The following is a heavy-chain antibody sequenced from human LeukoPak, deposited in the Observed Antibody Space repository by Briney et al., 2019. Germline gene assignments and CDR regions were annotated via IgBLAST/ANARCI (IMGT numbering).Heavy chain of an antibody. Sequence: GGSLRLSCAASGFTFSSYWMHWVRQAPGKGLVGVSGISGSGGSTYYADSVKGRFTISRDNSKNTLYLQMNSLRAEDTAVYYCATTLLRASTYMDVWGKGTTVTVSS. D-gene: IGHD1-1*01. CDR1: GFTFSSYW. J-gene: IGHJ6*03. CDR3: ATTLLRASTYMDV. CDR2: ISGSGGST. V-gene: IGHV3-23*01.